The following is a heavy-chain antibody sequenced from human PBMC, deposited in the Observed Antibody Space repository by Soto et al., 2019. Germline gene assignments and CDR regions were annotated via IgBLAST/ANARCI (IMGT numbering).Heavy chain of an antibody. J-gene: IGHJ6*02. CDR1: GGTFSIYA. Sequence: SVKVSCKASGGTFSIYAISGVLQSALQGLEWMGGIIPIFGTANYAQKFQGRVTITADKSTSTAYMELSSLRSEDTAVYYCARDKMVYAIYYYYGMDVWGQGTTVTVSS. CDR2: IIPIFGTA. V-gene: IGHV1-69*06. D-gene: IGHD2-8*01. CDR3: ARDKMVYAIYYYYGMDV.